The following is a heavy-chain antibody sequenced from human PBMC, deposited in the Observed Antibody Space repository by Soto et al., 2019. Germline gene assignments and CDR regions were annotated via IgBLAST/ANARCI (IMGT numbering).Heavy chain of an antibody. J-gene: IGHJ5*02. CDR1: GFSLSTSGVG. V-gene: IGHV2-5*02. D-gene: IGHD6-6*01. CDR2: IYWDDDK. CDR3: AHRLRQLGARWFDP. Sequence: QITLKESGPTLVKPTQTLTLTCTFSGFSLSTSGVGVGWIRQPPGKALEWLALIYWDDDKRYSPSLKSRLTIPKDTAKNQVVLTMTNMDPVDTATYYCAHRLRQLGARWFDPWGQGTLVTVSS.